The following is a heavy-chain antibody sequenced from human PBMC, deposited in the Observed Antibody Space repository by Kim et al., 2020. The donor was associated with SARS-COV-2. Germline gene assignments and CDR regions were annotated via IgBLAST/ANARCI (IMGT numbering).Heavy chain of an antibody. CDR2: FYPGDSDT. D-gene: IGHD2-21*01. J-gene: IGHJ6*03. CDR3: ARGIGYYYYYMDV. V-gene: IGHV5-51*01. Sequence: GESLKISCQGSGYSFTTYWIGWVRQMPGKGLEWMGIFYPGDSDTRYSPSFQGQVTISADKSISTAYLQWSSLKASDTAMYYCARGIGYYYYYMDVWGKGTTVTVSS. CDR1: GYSFTTYW.